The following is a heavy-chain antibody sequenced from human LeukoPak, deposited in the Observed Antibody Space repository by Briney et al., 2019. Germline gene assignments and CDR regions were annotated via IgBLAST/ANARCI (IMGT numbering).Heavy chain of an antibody. CDR2: ISSSSSYI. V-gene: IGHV3-21*01. CDR1: GFTFSSYG. J-gene: IGHJ6*02. CDR3: ARAYYYYYGMDV. Sequence: GGSLRLSCAASGFTFSSYGMHWVRQAPGKGLEWVSSISSSSSYIYYADSVKGRFTISRDNAKNSLYLQMNSLRAEDTAVYYCARAYYYYYGMDVWGQGTTVTVSS.